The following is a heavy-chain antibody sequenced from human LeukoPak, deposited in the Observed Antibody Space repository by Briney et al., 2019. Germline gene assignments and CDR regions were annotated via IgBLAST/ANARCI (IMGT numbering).Heavy chain of an antibody. V-gene: IGHV3-30*02. J-gene: IGHJ4*02. CDR1: GFTFSSYG. D-gene: IGHD3-22*01. CDR2: IRYDGSNK. Sequence: GGSLRLSCAPSGFTFSSYGVPWVRRAPGKGLEGLAFIRYDGSNKYYADSVKGRFTISRDNSKNTLYLQMNSLRAEDTAVYYCAKVGGSSGYYQNYFDYWGQGTLVTVSS. CDR3: AKVGGSSGYYQNYFDY.